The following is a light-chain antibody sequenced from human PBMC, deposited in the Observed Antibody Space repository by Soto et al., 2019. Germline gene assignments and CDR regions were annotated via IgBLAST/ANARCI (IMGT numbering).Light chain of an antibody. Sequence: IQMTQSPSTVSASVGDRVAITCRASQSIGIWLAWYQQKPGKAPRFLIYTASTLLGGVPSRFSGSGSGTEFTLTISSLQPDDSATYYCQQYRDYSWTFGQGTKVEIK. CDR1: QSIGIW. CDR2: TAS. J-gene: IGKJ1*01. V-gene: IGKV1-5*03. CDR3: QQYRDYSWT.